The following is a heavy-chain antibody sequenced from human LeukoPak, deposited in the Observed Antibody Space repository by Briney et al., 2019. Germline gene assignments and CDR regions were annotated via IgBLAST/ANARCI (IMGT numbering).Heavy chain of an antibody. Sequence: SETLSLTCAVYGGSFSGYYWSWIRQPPGKGLEWIGEINHSGSTNYNPSLKSRVTISVDTSKNQFSLKLSSVTAADTAVYYCASPRYYYDSSGYPAWGYWGQGTLVTVSS. V-gene: IGHV4-34*01. D-gene: IGHD3-22*01. CDR1: GGSFSGYY. CDR3: ASPRYYYDSSGYPAWGY. J-gene: IGHJ4*02. CDR2: INHSGST.